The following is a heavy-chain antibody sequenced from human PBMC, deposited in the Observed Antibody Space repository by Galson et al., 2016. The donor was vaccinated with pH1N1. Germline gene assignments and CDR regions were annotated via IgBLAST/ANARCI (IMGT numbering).Heavy chain of an antibody. Sequence: SVKVSCKASGDTFTSSAMPWVRQAPGQSLEYMGWIIPIVDITDYSQKFQGRVTITRDTSASTAYMELDSLRSEDTALYYCARARRAIALRGFDPWGQGTLVTVSS. CDR3: ARARRAIALRGFDP. V-gene: IGHV1-3*01. D-gene: IGHD1-14*01. J-gene: IGHJ5*02. CDR1: GDTFTSSA. CDR2: IIPIVDIT.